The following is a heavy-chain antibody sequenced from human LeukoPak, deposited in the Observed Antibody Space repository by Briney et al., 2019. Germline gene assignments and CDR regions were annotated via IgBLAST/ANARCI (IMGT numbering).Heavy chain of an antibody. Sequence: PGRSLRLSCAASGLTFDDYAMHWVRQAPGKGLEWVSGISWNSGSIGYADSVKGRFTISRDNAKNSLYLQMNSLRAEDTALYYCAKDPGQYYGMDVWGQGTTVTVSS. J-gene: IGHJ6*02. D-gene: IGHD3-10*01. CDR3: AKDPGQYYGMDV. V-gene: IGHV3-9*01. CDR2: ISWNSGSI. CDR1: GLTFDDYA.